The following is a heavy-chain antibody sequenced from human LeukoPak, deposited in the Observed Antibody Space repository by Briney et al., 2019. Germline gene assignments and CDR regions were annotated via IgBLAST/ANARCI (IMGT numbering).Heavy chain of an antibody. CDR3: ATNTAAGNYWYFDL. J-gene: IGHJ2*01. CDR1: GGSISSGDYY. D-gene: IGHD6-13*01. V-gene: IGHV4-30-4*08. Sequence: SETLSLXCTVSGGSISSGDYYWSWIRQPPGKGLEWIGYIYYSGSTYYNPSLKSRVTISVDTSKNQFSLKLSSVTAADTAVYYCATNTAAGNYWYFDLWGRGTLVTVSS. CDR2: IYYSGST.